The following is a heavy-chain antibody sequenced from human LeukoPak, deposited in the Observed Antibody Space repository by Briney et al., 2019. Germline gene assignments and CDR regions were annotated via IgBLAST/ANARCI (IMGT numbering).Heavy chain of an antibody. CDR3: ARDQNANWGYYDSSGYWHY. CDR2: INPNSGGT. V-gene: IGHV1-2*02. Sequence: ASVKVSCKASGYTFTGYYTHWVRQAPGQGLEWMGWINPNSGGTNYAQKFQGRVTMTRDTSISTAYMELSRLRSDDTAVYYCARDQNANWGYYDSSGYWHYWGQGTLVTVSS. CDR1: GYTFTGYY. J-gene: IGHJ4*02. D-gene: IGHD3-22*01.